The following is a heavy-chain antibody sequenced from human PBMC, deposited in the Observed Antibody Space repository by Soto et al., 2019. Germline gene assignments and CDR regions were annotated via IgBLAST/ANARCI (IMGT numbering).Heavy chain of an antibody. CDR1: GFTLSSYA. D-gene: IGHD3-22*01. V-gene: IGHV3-23*01. CDR3: AKDVSSSGYLSFDY. J-gene: IGHJ4*02. CDR2: ISGSGGST. Sequence: PGGSLRLSCAASGFTLSSYAMSWVRQAPGKGLEWVSAISGSGGSTYYADSVKGRFTISKDNSKNTLYLQMNSLRAEDTAVYYCAKDVSSSGYLSFDYWGQGTLVTVSS.